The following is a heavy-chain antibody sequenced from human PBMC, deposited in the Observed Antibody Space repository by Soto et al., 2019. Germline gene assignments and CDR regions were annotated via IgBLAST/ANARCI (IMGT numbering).Heavy chain of an antibody. CDR3: ARAPDLDYCSRTSCLYYFDY. V-gene: IGHV3-23*01. CDR2: INSNGGST. J-gene: IGHJ4*02. CDR1: GFTFSRYV. D-gene: IGHD2-2*01. Sequence: EVQLLESGGGLVQPGGSLRLSCVASGFTFSRYVMTWVRQAPGKGLEWVSTINSNGGSTYYTDSVKGRFTISRDNSKNSLYLQMNGLRAEDTAVYFCARAPDLDYCSRTSCLYYFDYWGQGALVTVSS.